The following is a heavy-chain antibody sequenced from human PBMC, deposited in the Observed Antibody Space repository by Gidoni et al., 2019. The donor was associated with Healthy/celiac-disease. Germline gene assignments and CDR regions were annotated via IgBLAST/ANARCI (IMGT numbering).Heavy chain of an antibody. D-gene: IGHD4-17*01. Sequence: QVQLVESGGGVVQPGRSLSLSCAASGFTFSSYAMHWVRQAPGKGLGWVAVISYDGSNKYYADAVKGRFTISRDNSKNTLYLQMNSLRAEDTAVYYCARGYGDYDYWGQGTLVTVSS. CDR1: GFTFSSYA. CDR2: ISYDGSNK. V-gene: IGHV3-30-3*01. J-gene: IGHJ4*02. CDR3: ARGYGDYDY.